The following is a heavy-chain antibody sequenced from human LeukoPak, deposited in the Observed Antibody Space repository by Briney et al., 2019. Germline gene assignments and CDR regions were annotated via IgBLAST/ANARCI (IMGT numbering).Heavy chain of an antibody. J-gene: IGHJ3*02. V-gene: IGHV3-21*01. Sequence: GGSLRLSCAASGFTFSSYSMNWVRQAPGKGLEWVSSISSSSSYIYYADSVKGRFTISRDNSKNTLYLQMNSLRPEDTAVYYCAKVSGSYDHDAFDIWGQGTMVTVSS. CDR2: ISSSSSYI. CDR3: AKVSGSYDHDAFDI. D-gene: IGHD1-26*01. CDR1: GFTFSSYS.